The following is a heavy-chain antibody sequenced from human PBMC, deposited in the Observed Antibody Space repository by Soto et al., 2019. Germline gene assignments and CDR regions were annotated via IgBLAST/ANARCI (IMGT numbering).Heavy chain of an antibody. V-gene: IGHV3-33*01. D-gene: IGHD3-22*01. Sequence: GGSLRLSCAASGFTFSSYGMHWVRQAPGKGLEWVAVIWYDGRNKYYADSVKGRFTISRDNSKNTLYLQMNRLRAEDTAGYYCARDNYYDSSGYDYWGQGTMVTVS. CDR1: GFTFSSYG. CDR3: ARDNYYDSSGYDY. CDR2: IWYDGRNK. J-gene: IGHJ4*02.